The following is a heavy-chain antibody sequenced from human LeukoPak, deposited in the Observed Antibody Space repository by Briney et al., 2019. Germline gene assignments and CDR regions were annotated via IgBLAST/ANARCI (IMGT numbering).Heavy chain of an antibody. V-gene: IGHV3-21*01. D-gene: IGHD1-26*01. CDR3: ARDMGSYYAFDC. CDR1: GFTFSSYS. CDR2: ISSSSSYI. J-gene: IGHJ4*02. Sequence: GGSLRLSXAASGFTFSSYSMNWVRQAPGKGLEWVSSISSSSSYIYYADSVKGRFTISRDNAKNSLYLQMNSLRAEDTAVYYCARDMGSYYAFDCWGQGTLVTVSS.